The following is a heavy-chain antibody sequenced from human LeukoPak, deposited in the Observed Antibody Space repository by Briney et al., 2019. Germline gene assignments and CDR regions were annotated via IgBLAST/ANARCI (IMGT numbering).Heavy chain of an antibody. CDR3: ARGRDYVWGSYRSIDY. CDR1: GGSFSGYY. CDR2: INHSGST. D-gene: IGHD3-16*02. Sequence: SETLSLTCAVYGGSFSGYYWSWIRQPPGKGLEWIGEINHSGSTNYNPSLKGRVTISVDTSKNQFSLKLSSVTAADTAVYYCARGRDYVWGSYRSIDYWGQGTLVTVSS. J-gene: IGHJ4*02. V-gene: IGHV4-34*01.